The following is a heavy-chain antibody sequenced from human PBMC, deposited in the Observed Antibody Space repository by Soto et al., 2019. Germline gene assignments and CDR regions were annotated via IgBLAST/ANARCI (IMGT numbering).Heavy chain of an antibody. V-gene: IGHV1-46*01. Sequence: ASVKVSCKGTGYTFTNYYMHWVRQAPGQGLEWMGTSNPSSGATDYAQKFQGRVTMTSDTSTSTVYMELSSLRSEDTAVYYCVLCYYDSQGYIDPWGQGTLVTVSS. D-gene: IGHD3-22*01. CDR3: VLCYYDSQGYIDP. CDR1: GYTFTNYY. J-gene: IGHJ5*02. CDR2: SNPSSGAT.